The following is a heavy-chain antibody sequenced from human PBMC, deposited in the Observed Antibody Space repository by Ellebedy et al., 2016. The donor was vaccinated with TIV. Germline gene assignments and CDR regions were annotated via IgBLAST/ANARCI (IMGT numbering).Heavy chain of an antibody. J-gene: IGHJ4*02. V-gene: IGHV4-34*01. D-gene: IGHD6-19*01. CDR3: ASSQPTEPYLIAVAGFFDY. CDR1: GGSISSYY. CDR2: INHSGST. Sequence: SETLSLXXTVSGGSISSYYWSWIRQPPGKGLEWIGEINHSGSTNYNPSLKSRVTISVDTSKNQFSLKLSSVTAADTAVYYCASSQPTEPYLIAVAGFFDYWGQGTLVTVSS.